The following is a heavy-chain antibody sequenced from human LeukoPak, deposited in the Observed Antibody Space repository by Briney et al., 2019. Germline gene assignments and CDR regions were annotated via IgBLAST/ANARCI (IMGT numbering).Heavy chain of an antibody. CDR1: GFTFSSYG. V-gene: IGHV3-33*01. Sequence: GGSLRLSCAASGFTFSSYGMHWVRQAPGKGLEWVAVIWYDGSNKYYVDSVKGRFTISRDNSKNTLYLQMNSLRAEDTAVYYCARDLQQWLVTCFDYWGQGTLVTVSS. J-gene: IGHJ4*02. CDR3: ARDLQQWLVTCFDY. D-gene: IGHD6-19*01. CDR2: IWYDGSNK.